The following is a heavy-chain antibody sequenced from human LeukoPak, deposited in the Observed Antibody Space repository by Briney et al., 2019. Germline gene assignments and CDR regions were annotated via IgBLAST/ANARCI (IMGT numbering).Heavy chain of an antibody. CDR2: QDGNNK. CDR3: ARDDRGYSGYHFDH. J-gene: IGHJ4*02. Sequence: GGSLRLSCAASGFTFSSYTFHWVRQAPGKGLEWVAVQDGNNKYYTDSVKDRFTISRDNSKNTLYLQMNSLRAEDTAVYYCARDDRGYSGYHFDHWGQGTLVTVSS. D-gene: IGHD5-12*01. CDR1: GFTFSSYT. V-gene: IGHV3-30-3*01.